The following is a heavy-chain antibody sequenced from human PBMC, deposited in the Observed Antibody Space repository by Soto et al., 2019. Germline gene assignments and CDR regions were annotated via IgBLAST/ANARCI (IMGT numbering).Heavy chain of an antibody. Sequence: PSETLSLTCTVSGGSISNYYWTWVRHLPGKGLEWIGYVYYSGSTHYNPSVESRVTISIDASKDQFSLRMKSVTAADTAVYYCVGDYLLTEFDPWGQGALVTVS. V-gene: IGHV4-59*01. CDR2: VYYSGST. J-gene: IGHJ5*02. CDR3: VGDYLLTEFDP. D-gene: IGHD3-9*01. CDR1: GGSISNYY.